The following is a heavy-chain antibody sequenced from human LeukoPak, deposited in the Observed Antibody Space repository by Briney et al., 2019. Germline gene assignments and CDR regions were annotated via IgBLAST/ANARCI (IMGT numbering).Heavy chain of an antibody. J-gene: IGHJ6*04. Sequence: PGGSLRLSCAASGITLDDYAMHWVRQGPGKGLEWVSGISWNSGSIGYADSVKGRFTISRDNAKKTLYLQMSSLRADDTAVYYCARAARMDVWGKGTTVTVSS. CDR2: ISWNSGSI. CDR1: GITLDDYA. CDR3: ARAARMDV. V-gene: IGHV3-9*01.